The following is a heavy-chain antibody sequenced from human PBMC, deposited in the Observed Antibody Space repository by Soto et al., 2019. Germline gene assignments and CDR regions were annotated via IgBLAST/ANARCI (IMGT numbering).Heavy chain of an antibody. J-gene: IGHJ3*02. CDR3: ARPTYRYSFIWYGDPDAFDI. V-gene: IGHV1-2*02. D-gene: IGHD6-13*01. CDR1: GYTFTGYY. Sequence: ASVKVSCKASGYTFTGYYMHWVRQAPGQGLEWMGWINPNSGGTNYAQKFQGRVTMTRDTSISTAYMELSRLRSDDTAVYYCARPTYRYSFIWYGDPDAFDIWGQGTMVTVSS. CDR2: INPNSGGT.